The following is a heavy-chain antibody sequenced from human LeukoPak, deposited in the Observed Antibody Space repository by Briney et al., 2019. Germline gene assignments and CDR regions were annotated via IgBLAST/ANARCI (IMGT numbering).Heavy chain of an antibody. CDR3: ARGAMSAFDY. V-gene: IGHV6-1*01. D-gene: IGHD6-25*01. J-gene: IGHJ4*02. CDR2: TYFRSKWNN. Sequence: SQTLSLTCAISGDNVFSNSVAWNWIRQSPSRGLEWLGRTYFRSKWNNDYALSVKSRITINLDTAKNLLSLQLNSVTPEDTAVYYCARGAMSAFDYWGQGTLVTVSS. CDR1: GDNVFSNSVA.